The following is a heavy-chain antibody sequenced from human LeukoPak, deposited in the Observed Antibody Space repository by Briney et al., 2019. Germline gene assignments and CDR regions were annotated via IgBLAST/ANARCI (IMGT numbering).Heavy chain of an antibody. V-gene: IGHV4-59*01. J-gene: IGHJ6*03. D-gene: IGHD3-22*01. Sequence: SETLSLTCTVSGGSISSYYWSWIRQPPGKGLEWIGYIYYSGSTSYNPPLKSRVTISVDTSKKQFSLKLSSVTAADTAVYYCTRGSIAYYYMDAWGKGTTVTISS. CDR2: IYYSGST. CDR3: TRGSIAYYYMDA. CDR1: GGSISSYY.